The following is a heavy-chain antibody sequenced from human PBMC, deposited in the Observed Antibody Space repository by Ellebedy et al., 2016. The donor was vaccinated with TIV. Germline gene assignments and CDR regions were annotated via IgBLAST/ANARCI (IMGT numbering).Heavy chain of an antibody. CDR1: GFTFSNCA. J-gene: IGHJ4*02. V-gene: IGHV3-23*01. D-gene: IGHD3-10*01. CDR3: VEGSGTGLHRFNY. Sequence: GESLKISCAASGFTFSNCAMSWVRQAPGKGLEWVSAISSSGATTYYADSVKGRFTISRDNSNNTLYLQMNSLRAEDTAVYYCVEGSGTGLHRFNYWGQGTLVTVSS. CDR2: ISSSGATT.